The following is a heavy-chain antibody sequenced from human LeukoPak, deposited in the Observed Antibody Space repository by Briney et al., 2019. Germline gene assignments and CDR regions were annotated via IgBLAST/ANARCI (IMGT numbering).Heavy chain of an antibody. CDR3: ARGYYGMDV. V-gene: IGHV1-2*02. J-gene: IGHJ6*02. Sequence: WAXXTXXXGLEWMGWINPNTGDTDSAQNFQGRVTMTRDTSITTVYMELSSLTSDDTAVYYCARGYYGMDVWGQGTTVTVSS. CDR2: INPNTGDT.